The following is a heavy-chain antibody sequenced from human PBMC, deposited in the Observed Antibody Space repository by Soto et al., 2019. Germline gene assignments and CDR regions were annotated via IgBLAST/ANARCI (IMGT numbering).Heavy chain of an antibody. J-gene: IGHJ4*02. CDR2: ISSSSSTI. Sequence: EVQLVECGGGLVQPGGSLRLSCAASGFTFSSYSMNWVRQAPGKGLEWVSYISSSSSTIYYADSVKGRFTISGYNAKNSLYLQMNSMRDEDTAVYYCAREGGVYGGHFDYWGQGTLVTVSS. CDR1: GFTFSSYS. D-gene: IGHD4-17*01. CDR3: AREGGVYGGHFDY. V-gene: IGHV3-48*02.